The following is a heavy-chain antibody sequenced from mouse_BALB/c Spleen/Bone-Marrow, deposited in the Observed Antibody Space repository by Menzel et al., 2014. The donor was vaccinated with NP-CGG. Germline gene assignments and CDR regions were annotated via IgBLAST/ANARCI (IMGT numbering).Heavy chain of an antibody. J-gene: IGHJ1*01. CDR1: GFTFSDYY. CDR2: ISDGGSYT. V-gene: IGHV5-4*02. D-gene: IGHD1-1*01. Sequence: DVKLQESGGGLVKPGGSLKLSCAASGFTFSDYYMYWVRQTPEKRLEWVATISDGGSYTYYPDSVEGRFTISRDNAKNNLYLQMSSLRSEDTAMYFCSRDYYGMYFDVWGAGTTVTVSS. CDR3: SRDYYGMYFDV.